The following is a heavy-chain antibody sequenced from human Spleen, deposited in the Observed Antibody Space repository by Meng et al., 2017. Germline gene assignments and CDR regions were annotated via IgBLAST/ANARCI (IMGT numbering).Heavy chain of an antibody. CDR3: ASAFDI. J-gene: IGHJ3*02. CDR1: GFTFSSYA. V-gene: IGHV3-7*01. Sequence: GESLKISCAASGFTFSSYAMHWVRQAPGKGLEWVANIKQDGSEKYYVDSVKGRFTISRDNAKNSLYLQMNSLRAEDTAVYYCASAFDIWGQGTMVTVSS. CDR2: IKQDGSEK.